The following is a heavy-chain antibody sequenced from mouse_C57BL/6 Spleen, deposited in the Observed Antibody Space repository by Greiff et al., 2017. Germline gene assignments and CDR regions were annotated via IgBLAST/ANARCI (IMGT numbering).Heavy chain of an antibody. CDR2: INYDGSST. J-gene: IGHJ4*01. V-gene: IGHV5-16*01. Sequence: EVKLVESEGGLVQPGSSMKLSCTASGFTFSDYYMAWVRQVPEKGLEWVANINYDGSSTYYLDSLKSRFIISRDNAKNILYLQMSSLKSEDTATYYCARSTMPYYYAMDYWGQGTSVTVSS. CDR1: GFTFSDYY. D-gene: IGHD2-1*01. CDR3: ARSTMPYYYAMDY.